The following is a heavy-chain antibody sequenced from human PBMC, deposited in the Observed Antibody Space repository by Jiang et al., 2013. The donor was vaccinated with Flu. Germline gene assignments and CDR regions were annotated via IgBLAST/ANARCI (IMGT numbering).Heavy chain of an antibody. V-gene: IGHV3-30*18. CDR1: GFTFSAYG. J-gene: IGHJ4*02. CDR3: AKDRGSDHFFAL. Sequence: VQLVESGGGVVQPGRSLRLSCKATGFTFSAYGMHWVRQAPPGRGLEWVAVISYDRKQVFYADSVKGRFTVSRDNSKSTLYLQMKNLRPEDAALYYCAKDRGSDHFFALWGQGTPVNVSS. D-gene: IGHD6-25*01. CDR2: ISYDRKQV.